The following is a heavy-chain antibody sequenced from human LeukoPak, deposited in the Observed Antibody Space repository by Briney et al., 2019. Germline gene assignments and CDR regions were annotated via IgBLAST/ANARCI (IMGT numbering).Heavy chain of an antibody. CDR1: GYTFTSYD. CDR3: ATRVTQSFSFDY. D-gene: IGHD2-21*02. Sequence: ASVKVSCKASGYTFTSYDINWVRQATGQGLEWMGWMNPNSGNTGYAQKFQGRVTMTRNTSISTAYMELSSLRSEDTAVYYCATRVTQSFSFDYWGQGTLVTVSS. J-gene: IGHJ4*02. CDR2: MNPNSGNT. V-gene: IGHV1-8*01.